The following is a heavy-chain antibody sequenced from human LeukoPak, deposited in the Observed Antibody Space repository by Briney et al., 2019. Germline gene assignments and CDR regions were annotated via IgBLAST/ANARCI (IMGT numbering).Heavy chain of an antibody. D-gene: IGHD6-19*01. CDR1: GFTFSSYA. J-gene: IGHJ5*02. CDR3: AKMRGSSGWYRDWFDP. CDR2: ISGSGGST. Sequence: GSLRLSCAASGFTFSSYAMSWVRQAPGKGLEWVSAISGSGGSTYYADSVKGRFTISRDNSKNTLYLQMNSLRAEDTAVYYGAKMRGSSGWYRDWFDPWGQGTLVTVSS. V-gene: IGHV3-23*01.